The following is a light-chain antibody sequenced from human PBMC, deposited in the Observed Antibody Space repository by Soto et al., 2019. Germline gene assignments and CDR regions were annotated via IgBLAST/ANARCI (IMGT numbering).Light chain of an antibody. Sequence: DIQMTQSPSSLSASVGDRVTITCRASQGFSNYLAWYQQKPGKVPMLLIYATSTLQSAVPSRFSGSGSGTDFTLTISSLQPEDVATYYCQKYNDVPFTFGPGTKVDIK. J-gene: IGKJ3*01. CDR1: QGFSNY. V-gene: IGKV1-27*01. CDR2: ATS. CDR3: QKYNDVPFT.